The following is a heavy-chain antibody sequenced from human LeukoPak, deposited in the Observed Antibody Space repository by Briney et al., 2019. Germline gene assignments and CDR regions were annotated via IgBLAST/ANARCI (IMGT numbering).Heavy chain of an antibody. V-gene: IGHV3-53*01. CDR1: GFTVSSND. CDR3: ASGGRVY. J-gene: IGHJ4*02. D-gene: IGHD3-16*01. Sequence: GGSLRLSCAASGFTVSSNDMSWVRQAPGKGLEWVSIIYSGGSTYYADSVKGRFTVSRDNSKNTLYLQMNSLRAEDTAVYFCASGGRVYWGQGTLVTVSS. CDR2: IYSGGST.